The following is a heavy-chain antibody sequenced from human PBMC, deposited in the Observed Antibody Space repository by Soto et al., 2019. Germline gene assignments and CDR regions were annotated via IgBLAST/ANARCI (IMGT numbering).Heavy chain of an antibody. CDR1: GDTFNFYS. Sequence: QVQLVQSGAEVKRPGSSVKVSCKASGDTFNFYSINWVRQAPGLGLEWMGRVNPIVSMSNYAQKFQGRVTMPADKSTSPAYRELSSLRSGDTAIYYCASSYGSGYRAFDYWGRGALVTVSS. CDR2: VNPIVSMS. V-gene: IGHV1-69*02. D-gene: IGHD3-10*01. CDR3: ASSYGSGYRAFDY. J-gene: IGHJ4*02.